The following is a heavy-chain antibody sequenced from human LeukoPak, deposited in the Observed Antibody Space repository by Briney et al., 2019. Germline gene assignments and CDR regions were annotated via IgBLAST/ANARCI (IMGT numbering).Heavy chain of an antibody. D-gene: IGHD3-9*01. CDR3: ARGPTIDYDILTGYYYFDY. CDR2: INHSGTT. CDR1: RGSFSGYY. J-gene: IGHJ4*02. V-gene: IGHV4-34*01. Sequence: SETLSLTCAVYRGSFSGYYWTWIRQSPGKGLEWIGEINHSGTTNYNPSLKSRVTISTDTSKNQFSLKLTSVTAADTAVYYCARGPTIDYDILTGYYYFDYWGQGTLVTVSS.